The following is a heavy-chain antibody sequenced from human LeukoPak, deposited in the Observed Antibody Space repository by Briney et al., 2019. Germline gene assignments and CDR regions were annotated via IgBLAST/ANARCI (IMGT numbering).Heavy chain of an antibody. D-gene: IGHD1-26*01. Sequence: SETLSLTCSVSGASINGFFWNWVRQTPEKGLKWIGYVSHRGATTSNPTLKSRVSITIDTSKSQISLTMTSVTAADSALYYCARDRRGSFYTFDLWGPGT. J-gene: IGHJ3*01. CDR3: ARDRRGSFYTFDL. CDR2: VSHRGAT. CDR1: GASINGFF. V-gene: IGHV4-59*01.